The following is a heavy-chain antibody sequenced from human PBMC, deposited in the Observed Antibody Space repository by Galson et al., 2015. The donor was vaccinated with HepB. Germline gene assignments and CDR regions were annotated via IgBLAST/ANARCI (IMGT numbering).Heavy chain of an antibody. Sequence: SLRLSCAASGFTFSSYSMNWVRQAPGKGLEWVSSISSSSSYIYYADSVKGRFTISRDNAKNSLYLHMNSLRAEDTAVYYCARESEHYDFWSGYYTNDGNFDYWGQGTLVTVSS. CDR3: ARESEHYDFWSGYYTNDGNFDY. V-gene: IGHV3-21*01. D-gene: IGHD3-3*01. CDR1: GFTFSSYS. J-gene: IGHJ4*02. CDR2: ISSSSSYI.